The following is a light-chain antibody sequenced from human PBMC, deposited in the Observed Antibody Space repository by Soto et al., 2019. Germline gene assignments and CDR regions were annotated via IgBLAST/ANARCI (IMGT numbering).Light chain of an antibody. CDR1: QSVLFNSKNKNY. CDR2: RAS. V-gene: IGKV4-1*01. CDR3: QQYYNTPLT. Sequence: DIVMTQSPDSLAVSLGERATINCKSSQSVLFNSKNKNYLAWYQQKPGQPPKLLIYRASTRESGVPDRFSGSGSGTDFTLTISRLQAEDVAVYYCQQYYNTPLTFGGGTKVDIK. J-gene: IGKJ4*01.